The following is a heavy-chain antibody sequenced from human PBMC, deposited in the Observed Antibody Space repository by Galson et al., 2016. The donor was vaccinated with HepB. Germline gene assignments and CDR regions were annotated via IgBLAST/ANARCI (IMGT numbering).Heavy chain of an antibody. Sequence: LRLSCAASVFTFSSYAMSWVRQAPGKGLEWVSAISGSDGSTYYADSVKGRFTISRDNYKNTLYLQMNSLRAEDTAVYYCAKDIRSYGLFGRFDYWGQGTLVTVSS. CDR1: VFTFSSYA. CDR2: ISGSDGST. V-gene: IGHV3-23*01. J-gene: IGHJ4*02. D-gene: IGHD5-18*01. CDR3: AKDIRSYGLFGRFDY.